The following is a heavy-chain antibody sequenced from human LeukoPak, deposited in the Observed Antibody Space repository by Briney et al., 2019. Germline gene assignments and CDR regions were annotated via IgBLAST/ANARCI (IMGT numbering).Heavy chain of an antibody. D-gene: IGHD4-17*01. CDR1: GGSISSGGYC. CDR2: IYHSGST. Sequence: SETLSLTCTVSGGSISSGGYCWSWIRQPPGKGLEWIGYIYHSGSTYYNPSLKSRVTISVDTSKNQFSLKLSSVTAADTAVYYCARAGGYGDSNWFDPWGQGTLVTVSS. J-gene: IGHJ5*02. CDR3: ARAGGYGDSNWFDP. V-gene: IGHV4-30-2*01.